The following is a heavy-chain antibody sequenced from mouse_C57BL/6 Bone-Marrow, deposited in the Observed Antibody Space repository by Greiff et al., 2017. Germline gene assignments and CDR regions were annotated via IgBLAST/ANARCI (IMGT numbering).Heavy chain of an antibody. D-gene: IGHD2-1*01. CDR3: ARHGKKDYFDY. V-gene: IGHV5-9*01. CDR2: ISGGGGNT. CDR1: GFTFSSYT. Sequence: EVMLVESGGGLVKPGGSLKLSCAASGFTFSSYTMSWVRQTPEKRLEWVATISGGGGNTYYPDSVQGRCTISRDNAKNTLYLQMRSLRSEDTALYYCARHGKKDYFDYCGQGTTLTVSS. J-gene: IGHJ2*01.